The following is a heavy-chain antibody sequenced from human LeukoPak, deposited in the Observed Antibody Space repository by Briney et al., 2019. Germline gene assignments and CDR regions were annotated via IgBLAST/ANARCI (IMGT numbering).Heavy chain of an antibody. CDR2: ISGSGTSL. D-gene: IGHD2-21*02. V-gene: IGHV3-11*04. Sequence: PGGSLRLSCAASGFTFSDRYMTWLRQAPGKGPEWLSYISGSGTSLSYADSVKGRFTISRDNAKNSLYLQMNSLRVDDTAIYYCARDRAICDGDCTNPYRTDVWGKGTTVTVSS. J-gene: IGHJ6*04. CDR1: GFTFSDRY. CDR3: ARDRAICDGDCTNPYRTDV.